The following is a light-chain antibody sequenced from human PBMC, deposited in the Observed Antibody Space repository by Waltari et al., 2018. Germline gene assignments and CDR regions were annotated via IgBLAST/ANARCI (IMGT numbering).Light chain of an antibody. V-gene: IGKV3-20*01. Sequence: EIVLTQSPGTLSLSPGERATLSCRASQSVSSSYLAWYQQSHGQAPRLLIYAASSRATGIPDRFSGSGSGTEFTLTISRLEPEDFAVYYCQQYGSSPLTFGGGTKVEI. CDR3: QQYGSSPLT. J-gene: IGKJ4*01. CDR1: QSVSSSY. CDR2: AAS.